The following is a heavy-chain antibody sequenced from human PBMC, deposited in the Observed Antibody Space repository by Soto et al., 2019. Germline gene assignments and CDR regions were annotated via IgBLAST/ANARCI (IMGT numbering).Heavy chain of an antibody. CDR2: ISTYSGDT. Sequence: QVHLVQSGVEVKTPGASVKVSCQASGYTFFTYDISWVRQAPGQGLEWMGWISTYSGDTKYAQKFQGRVTMTTDTSTPKAYLKLRSLRSDDTGDYYCARHHRPTTSGNWFDPWGQGTLVTVSS. J-gene: IGHJ5*02. D-gene: IGHD5-12*01. CDR1: GYTFFTYD. CDR3: ARHHRPTTSGNWFDP. V-gene: IGHV1-18*01.